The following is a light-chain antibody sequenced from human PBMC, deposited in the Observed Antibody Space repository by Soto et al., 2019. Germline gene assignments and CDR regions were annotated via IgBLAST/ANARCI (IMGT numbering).Light chain of an antibody. Sequence: DIQMTQSPSSLSASVGDRVTITCRASQGISTWLAWYQQKPEKAPKTLIFDASTLQSGVPSRFSDSGSGTDFTLTISSVQPEDFATYYCQRYKSYPLTFGGGTKVDIK. V-gene: IGKV1D-16*01. CDR1: QGISTW. CDR3: QRYKSYPLT. CDR2: DAS. J-gene: IGKJ4*02.